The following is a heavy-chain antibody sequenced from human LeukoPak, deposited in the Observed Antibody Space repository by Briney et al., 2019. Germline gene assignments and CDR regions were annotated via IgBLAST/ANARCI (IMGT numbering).Heavy chain of an antibody. Sequence: KPSETLSLTCTVSGGSISSSSYYWGWIRQPPGKGLEWIGNIFYSGSTYYNPSLKSRVTISVDTSKNQFSLKLTSVTAADTAVYYCARGHYGDYGAFDYWGQGTLVTVSS. CDR3: ARGHYGDYGAFDY. CDR1: GGSISSSSYY. CDR2: IFYSGST. J-gene: IGHJ4*02. D-gene: IGHD4-17*01. V-gene: IGHV4-39*01.